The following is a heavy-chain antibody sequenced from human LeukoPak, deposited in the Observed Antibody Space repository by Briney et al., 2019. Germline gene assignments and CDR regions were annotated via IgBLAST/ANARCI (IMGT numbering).Heavy chain of an antibody. D-gene: IGHD3-3*01. V-gene: IGHV3-69-1*01. CDR3: ARAHTIFWEFDAFDI. CDR1: GFSFSSYS. CDR2: ITSSSTI. J-gene: IGHJ3*02. Sequence: GGSLRLSCAASGFSFSSYSMNWVRQAPEKGLEWVSSITSSSTIYYAESVKGRFTISRDNAKNSLYLQMNSLRDEDTAVYFCARAHTIFWEFDAFDIWGRGTMVTVSS.